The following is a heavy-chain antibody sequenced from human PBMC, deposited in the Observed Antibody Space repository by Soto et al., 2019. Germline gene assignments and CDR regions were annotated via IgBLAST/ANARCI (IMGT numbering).Heavy chain of an antibody. Sequence: EVQLVESGGGLVKPGGSLRLSCAASGFTFSNAWMSWVRQAPGKGLEWVGRIKSKTDGGTTDYAAPVKGRFTISRDDSKNTLYLQMNSLKTEDTAVYYCTTYYGSGSFLSYYYYYMDVWGKGTTVTVSS. D-gene: IGHD3-10*01. V-gene: IGHV3-15*01. CDR1: GFTFSNAW. CDR2: IKSKTDGGTT. CDR3: TTYYGSGSFLSYYYYYMDV. J-gene: IGHJ6*03.